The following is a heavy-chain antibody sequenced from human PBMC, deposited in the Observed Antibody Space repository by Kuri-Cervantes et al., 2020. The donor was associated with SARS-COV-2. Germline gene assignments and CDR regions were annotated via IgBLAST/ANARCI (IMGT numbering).Heavy chain of an antibody. CDR2: FDPEDGET. D-gene: IGHD2-21*01. J-gene: IGHJ4*02. Sequence: ASVKVSCKVSGYTLTELSMHWVRQAPGKGLEWMGGFDPEDGETIYAQKFQGRVTMTEDTSTDTAYMELSSLRSEDTAVYYCATTYAYCGVDCSTFGYWGQGTLVTVSS. V-gene: IGHV1-24*01. CDR3: ATTYAYCGVDCSTFGY. CDR1: GYTLTELS.